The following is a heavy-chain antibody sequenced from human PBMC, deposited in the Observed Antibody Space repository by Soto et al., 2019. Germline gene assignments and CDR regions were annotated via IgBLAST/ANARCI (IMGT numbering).Heavy chain of an antibody. V-gene: IGHV3-21*06. CDR2: ISSTTHYI. CDR1: GFTFTRYS. CDR3: ARESEDLTSNFDY. Sequence: EVQLVESGGGLVKPGGSLRLSCAASGFTFTRYSMNWVRQAPGKGLEWVSSISSTTHYIYYADSMRGRFTTSRDNAKNEGYLEMNSLRAEDTAVYYCARESEDLTSNFDYGGQGTLVTVSS. J-gene: IGHJ4*02.